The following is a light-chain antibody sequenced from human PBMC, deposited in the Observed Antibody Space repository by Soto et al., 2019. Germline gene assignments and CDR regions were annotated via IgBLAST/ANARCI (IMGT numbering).Light chain of an antibody. CDR1: QSVSSN. CDR3: QQSNSWPYT. CDR2: GAS. Sequence: EIVMTQSPATLSVSPGERATLSCRASQSVSSNLAWYQQKPGQGPRLLFYGASTRATGIPARFIGSGSGTVFTLTIISLQSEDFAVYYCQQSNSWPYTFGQGTKLEIK. J-gene: IGKJ2*01. V-gene: IGKV3-15*01.